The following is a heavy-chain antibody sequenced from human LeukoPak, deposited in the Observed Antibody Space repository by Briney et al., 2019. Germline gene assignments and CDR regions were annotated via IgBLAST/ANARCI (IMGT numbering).Heavy chain of an antibody. CDR2: ISYEGSNK. D-gene: IGHD6-13*01. V-gene: IGHV3-30*18. J-gene: IGHJ4*02. Sequence: PGGSLRLSCTASGFIFSFYGMHWVRQAPGKGLEWVAFISYEGSNKYYADSVKGRFTISRDTSKNALYLQMNSLRAEDTAVYYCAKSEPGYSSSCPDYWGQGTLVTVSS. CDR3: AKSEPGYSSSCPDY. CDR1: GFIFSFYG.